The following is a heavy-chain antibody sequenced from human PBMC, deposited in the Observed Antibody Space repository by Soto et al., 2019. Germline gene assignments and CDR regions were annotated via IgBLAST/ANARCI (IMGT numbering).Heavy chain of an antibody. V-gene: IGHV3-33*01. J-gene: IGHJ4*02. Sequence: PGGSLRLSCAASGFNFRNYGMHWVRQAPGKGLEWVAVIWYDGGNKYYADSVKGRFTISRDNSKNTLFLQMNSLRVDDTAVYHCARGNYESSDYTDYWGQGTLVTLSS. CDR1: GFNFRNYG. CDR2: IWYDGGNK. CDR3: ARGNYESSDYTDY. D-gene: IGHD3-22*01.